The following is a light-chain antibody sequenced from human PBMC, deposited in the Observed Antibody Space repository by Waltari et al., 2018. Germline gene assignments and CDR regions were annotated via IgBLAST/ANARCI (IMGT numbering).Light chain of an antibody. J-gene: IGLJ2*01. Sequence: QSALTQPPSASWSPGQSVTISCTGTDDDIGGYEYVSWYQQHPGKAPKVLIYEVTKRPSGVPDRFSGSKSGNTASLTVSGLQAEDEADYYCSSYAGRNIVIFGGGTKLTVL. CDR1: DDDIGGYEY. V-gene: IGLV2-8*01. CDR2: EVT. CDR3: SSYAGRNIVI.